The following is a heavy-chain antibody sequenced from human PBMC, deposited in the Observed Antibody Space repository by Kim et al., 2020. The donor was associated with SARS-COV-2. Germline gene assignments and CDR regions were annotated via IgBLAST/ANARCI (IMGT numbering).Heavy chain of an antibody. Sequence: STYYADSVKGRFTISRDNSKNTLYRQMNSLRAEDTAVYYCARLEVGALDYWGQGTLVTVSS. V-gene: IGHV3-53*01. D-gene: IGHD1-26*01. CDR2: ST. J-gene: IGHJ4*02. CDR3: ARLEVGALDY.